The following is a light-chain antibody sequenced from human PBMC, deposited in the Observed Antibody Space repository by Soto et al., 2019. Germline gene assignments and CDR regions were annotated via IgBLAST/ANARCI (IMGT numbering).Light chain of an antibody. Sequence: DVVLTQTPLSLPVTLGQPASISCRSSQTLVFRYGNTFLSWFQQRPGQSPRRLIYQVSNRDPGVPDRFSGSGSRTDFTLSISRVDAEDVGIYYCAKATDWPLTFGGGTKVEI. CDR3: AKATDWPLT. J-gene: IGKJ4*01. CDR1: QTLVFRYGNTF. CDR2: QVS. V-gene: IGKV2-30*01.